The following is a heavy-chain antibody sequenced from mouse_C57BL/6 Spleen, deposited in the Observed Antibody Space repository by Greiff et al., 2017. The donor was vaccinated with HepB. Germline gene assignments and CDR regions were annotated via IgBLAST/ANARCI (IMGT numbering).Heavy chain of an antibody. D-gene: IGHD1-1*01. Sequence: QVQLKEPGAELVKPGASVKLSCKASGYTFTSYWMHWVKQRPGQGLEWIGMIHPNSGSTNYNEKFKSKATLTVDKSSSTAYMQLSSLTSEDSAVYYCAREGLYYGSLDYWGQGTTLTVSS. CDR2: IHPNSGST. V-gene: IGHV1-64*01. CDR3: AREGLYYGSLDY. CDR1: GYTFTSYW. J-gene: IGHJ2*01.